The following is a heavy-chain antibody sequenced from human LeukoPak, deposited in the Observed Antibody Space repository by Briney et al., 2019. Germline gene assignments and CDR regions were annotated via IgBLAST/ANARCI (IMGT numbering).Heavy chain of an antibody. CDR1: GGSISNNY. Sequence: PSETLSLTCTVSGGSISNNYWTWIRQPPGKGLEWIGYFYNSGSTNYNPPLKSRVTISVDTSKNQFSLKLTSVTAADTAVYYCARGDSSGHLAFDYWGQGTLVTVSS. D-gene: IGHD3-22*01. CDR3: ARGDSSGHLAFDY. V-gene: IGHV4-59*01. J-gene: IGHJ4*02. CDR2: FYNSGST.